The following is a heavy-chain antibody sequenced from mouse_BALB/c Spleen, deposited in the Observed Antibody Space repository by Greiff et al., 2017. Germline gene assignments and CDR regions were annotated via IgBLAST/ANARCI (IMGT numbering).Heavy chain of an antibody. J-gene: IGHJ4*01. V-gene: IGHV5-12-2*01. CDR1: GFTFSSYT. CDR2: ISNGGGST. CDR3: ARHPLYYYYAMDY. D-gene: IGHD2-12*01. Sequence: EVHLVESGGGLVQPGGSLKLSCAASGFTFSSYTMSWVRQTPEKRLEWVAYISNGGGSTYYPDTVKGRFTISRDNAKNTLYLQMSSLKSEDTAMYYCARHPLYYYYAMDYWGQGTSVTVSS.